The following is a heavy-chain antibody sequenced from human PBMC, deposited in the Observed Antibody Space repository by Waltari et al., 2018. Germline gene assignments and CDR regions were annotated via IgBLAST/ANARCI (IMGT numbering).Heavy chain of an antibody. CDR1: GFTFSSYA. CDR3: ARYYYGSGSYYTDLDY. D-gene: IGHD3-10*01. Sequence: VQLLESGGGVVQPGRSLRLSCAASGFTFSSYAMHWVRQAPGKGLAWVAVISYDGSNKYYADSVKGRFTISRDNSKNTLYLQMNSLRAEDTAVYYCARYYYGSGSYYTDLDYWGQGTLVTVSS. J-gene: IGHJ4*02. CDR2: ISYDGSNK. V-gene: IGHV3-30*01.